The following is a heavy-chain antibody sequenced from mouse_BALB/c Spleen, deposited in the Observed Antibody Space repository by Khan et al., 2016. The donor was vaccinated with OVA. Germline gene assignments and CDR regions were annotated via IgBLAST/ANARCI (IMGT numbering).Heavy chain of an antibody. CDR1: GYTFTSHT. CDR2: INPSSDYT. D-gene: IGHD2-14*01. V-gene: IGHV1-4*01. CDR3: ARRTTEYALDY. J-gene: IGHJ4*01. Sequence: QVQLQQSGAELARPGASVKMSCKASGYTFTSHTMHWVKQRPGQGLEWIGYINPSSDYTQYNQKFNDKAPLTADISSSTAYMQLSSLTSEDSAVYYCARRTTEYALDYWGQGTSVTGSS.